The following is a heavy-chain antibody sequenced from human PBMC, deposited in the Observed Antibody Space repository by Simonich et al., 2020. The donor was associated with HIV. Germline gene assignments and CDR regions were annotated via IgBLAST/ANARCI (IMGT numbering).Heavy chain of an antibody. Sequence: QVQLVQSGAEVKKPGASVKVSCKTSGYSFTSYDINWVRQATGQGLEWMGWTNPNSGNTGYAQKFQGRVTITRNTSISTPYMELSSLRSGDTAVYYCARDRIAVAPPGWFDPWGQGTLVTVSS. J-gene: IGHJ5*02. D-gene: IGHD6-19*01. CDR2: TNPNSGNT. V-gene: IGHV1-8*03. CDR3: ARDRIAVAPPGWFDP. CDR1: GYSFTSYD.